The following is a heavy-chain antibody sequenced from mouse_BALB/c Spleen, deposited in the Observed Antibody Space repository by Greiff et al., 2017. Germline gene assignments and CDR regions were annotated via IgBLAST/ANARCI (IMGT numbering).Heavy chain of an antibody. CDR2: IYPGNVNT. CDR3: ARLAYYDYPYAMDY. D-gene: IGHD2-4*01. J-gene: IGHJ4*01. Sequence: QVQLQQSGPELVKPGASVRISCKASGYTFTSYYIHWVKQRPGQGLEWIGWIYPGNVNTKYNEKFKGKATLTADKSSSTAYMQLSSLTSEDSAVYFCARLAYYDYPYAMDYWGQGTSVTVSS. V-gene: IGHV1S56*01. CDR1: GYTFTSYY.